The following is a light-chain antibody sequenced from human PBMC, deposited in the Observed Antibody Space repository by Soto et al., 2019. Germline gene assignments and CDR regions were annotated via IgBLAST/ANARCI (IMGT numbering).Light chain of an antibody. Sequence: QPVLTQPPSVSGAPGPRVTISCTGSSSNIGAGYDVHWYQQLPGTAPKLLIYGNSNRPSGVPDRFSGSKSGTSASLAITGLQAEDEADYYCQSYDSSRSGQGNVFGTGTKLTVL. CDR3: QSYDSSRSGQGNV. CDR1: SSNIGAGYD. V-gene: IGLV1-40*01. CDR2: GNS. J-gene: IGLJ1*01.